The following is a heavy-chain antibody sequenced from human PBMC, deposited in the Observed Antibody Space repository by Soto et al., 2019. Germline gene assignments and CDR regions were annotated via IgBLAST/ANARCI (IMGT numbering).Heavy chain of an antibody. D-gene: IGHD3-10*01. CDR1: GFTFSNAG. Sequence: PGGSLRLSCGASGFTFSNAGVNWVRQAPGKGLEWVGRIKSKTDGGTTDYAAPVKGRFTISRDDSKNTLYLQMNSLKTEDTAVYYCTTYGSGSYYPNLPPYYYYGMDVWGQGTTVTSP. CDR2: IKSKTDGGTT. CDR3: TTYGSGSYYPNLPPYYYYGMDV. J-gene: IGHJ6*02. V-gene: IGHV3-15*07.